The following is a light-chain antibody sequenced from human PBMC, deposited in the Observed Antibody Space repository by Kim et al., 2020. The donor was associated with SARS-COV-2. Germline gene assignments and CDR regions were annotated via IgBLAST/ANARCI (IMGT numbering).Light chain of an antibody. CDR1: ETIKSW. CDR3: QQYNTYPMT. Sequence: ASVGDRVTITCQASETIKSWLTWYQQKPGKAPKLLIQKASNLESGVPSRFSGSGSGTEFTLTISSLQPDDIATYYCQQYNTYPMTFGQGTKLEI. V-gene: IGKV1-5*03. CDR2: KAS. J-gene: IGKJ2*01.